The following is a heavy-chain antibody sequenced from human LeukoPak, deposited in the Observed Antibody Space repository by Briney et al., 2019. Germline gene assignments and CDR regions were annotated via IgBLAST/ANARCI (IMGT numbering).Heavy chain of an antibody. V-gene: IGHV3-21*01. D-gene: IGHD3-10*01. CDR3: ARAGFSFSDYSGSFFDY. Sequence: GGSLRLSCAASGFTFSSYSMNWVRQAPGKGLEWVSSISSSSSYIYYADSVKGRFTISRDNAKNSLYLQMNSLRAEDTAVYHCARAGFSFSDYSGSFFDYWGQGTLVTVSS. CDR2: ISSSSSYI. J-gene: IGHJ4*02. CDR1: GFTFSSYS.